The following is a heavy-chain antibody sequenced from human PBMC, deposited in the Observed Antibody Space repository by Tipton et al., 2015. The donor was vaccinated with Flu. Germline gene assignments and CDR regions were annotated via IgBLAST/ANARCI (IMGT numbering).Heavy chain of an antibody. CDR1: GVSISSSSYY. V-gene: IGHV4-39*07. Sequence: TLSLTCTVSGVSISSSSYYWGWIRQPPGKGLEWIGSIYYSGSTYYNPSLKSRVTISVDTSKNQFSLKLSSVTAADTAVYYCASGAVAANYYYGMDVWGQGTTVTVSS. J-gene: IGHJ6*02. CDR2: IYYSGST. CDR3: ASGAVAANYYYGMDV. D-gene: IGHD6-19*01.